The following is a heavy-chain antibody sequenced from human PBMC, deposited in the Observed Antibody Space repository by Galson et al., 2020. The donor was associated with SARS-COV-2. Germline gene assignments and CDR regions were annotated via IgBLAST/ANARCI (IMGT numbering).Heavy chain of an antibody. Sequence: SETLSLTCTVSGGSISSSSYYWGWIRQPPGKGLEWIGSIYYSGSTYYNPSLKSRVTISVDTSKNQFSLKLSSVTAADTAVYYCARHLGEATYNWNYNWFDPWGQGTLVTVSS. CDR3: ARHLGEATYNWNYNWFDP. CDR1: GGSISSSSYY. D-gene: IGHD1-7*01. CDR2: IYYSGST. J-gene: IGHJ5*02. V-gene: IGHV4-39*01.